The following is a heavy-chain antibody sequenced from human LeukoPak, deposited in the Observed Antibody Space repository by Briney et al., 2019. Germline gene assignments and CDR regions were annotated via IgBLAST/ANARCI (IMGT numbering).Heavy chain of an antibody. Sequence: GGSLRLSCAASGFTFSNVWMSWVRQVPGKGLEWVGRIRRKTDGETTDHAAPVKGRFTISRDDSKNTLYLQMNSLKTEDTAVYYCTTFSVVTSFDYWGQGTLVTVSS. J-gene: IGHJ4*02. D-gene: IGHD3-22*01. CDR1: GFTFSNVW. V-gene: IGHV3-15*01. CDR3: TTFSVVTSFDY. CDR2: IRRKTDGETT.